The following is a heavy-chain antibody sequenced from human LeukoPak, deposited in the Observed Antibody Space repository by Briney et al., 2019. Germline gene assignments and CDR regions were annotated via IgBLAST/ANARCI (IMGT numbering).Heavy chain of an antibody. CDR1: GGSISSYY. Sequence: PSETLSLTCTVSGGSISSYYWTWIRQPPGKELQWIGYIYYSGSTEYNPSLKSRVTISIDPSNKQFSLNLSSVTAADTAVYYCARRCSGPTCYTDAYDIWGQGTMVTVSS. CDR3: ARRCSGPTCYTDAYDI. V-gene: IGHV4-59*08. CDR2: IYYSGST. D-gene: IGHD2-2*02. J-gene: IGHJ3*02.